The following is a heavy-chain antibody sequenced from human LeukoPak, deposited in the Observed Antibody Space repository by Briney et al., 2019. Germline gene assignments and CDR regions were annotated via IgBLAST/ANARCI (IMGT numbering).Heavy chain of an antibody. D-gene: IGHD4-17*01. CDR2: IYYSGST. Sequence: SETLSLTCTASGGSISSYYWSWIRQPPGKGLEWIGYIYYSGSTNYNPSLKSRVTISVDTSKNQFSLKLSSVTAADTAVYYCARDYGDYGDYVGLGWFDPWGQGTLVTVSS. CDR3: ARDYGDYGDYVGLGWFDP. J-gene: IGHJ5*02. V-gene: IGHV4-59*01. CDR1: GGSISSYY.